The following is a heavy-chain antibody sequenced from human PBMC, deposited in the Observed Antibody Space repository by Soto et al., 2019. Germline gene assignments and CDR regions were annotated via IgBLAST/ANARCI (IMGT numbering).Heavy chain of an antibody. J-gene: IGHJ4*02. D-gene: IGHD1-26*01. CDR1: GGSISSGGYY. CDR2: IYYSGGT. Sequence: SETLSLTCTVSGGSISSGGYYWSWIRQHPGKGLEWIGYIYYSGGTYYNPSLKSRVTISVDTSKNQFSLKLSSVTAADTAVYYCARDSKELAYFDYWGQGTLVTVSS. V-gene: IGHV4-31*03. CDR3: ARDSKELAYFDY.